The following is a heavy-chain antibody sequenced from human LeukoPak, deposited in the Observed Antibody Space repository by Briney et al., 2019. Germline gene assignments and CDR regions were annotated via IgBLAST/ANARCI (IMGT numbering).Heavy chain of an antibody. CDR2: LYPGVST. CDR3: ARMKFYDSTGYSPGHYMDV. D-gene: IGHD3-22*01. CDR1: GGPMYSYY. Sequence: SETLSLTCTVSGGPMYSYYWSWIRQPAGKGLEWIGRLYPGVSTDYNPSLKSRVTMSVDAPKNQFALKLSAVTAADTAVYYCARMKFYDSTGYSPGHYMDVWGKGTTVTVSS. J-gene: IGHJ6*03. V-gene: IGHV4-4*07.